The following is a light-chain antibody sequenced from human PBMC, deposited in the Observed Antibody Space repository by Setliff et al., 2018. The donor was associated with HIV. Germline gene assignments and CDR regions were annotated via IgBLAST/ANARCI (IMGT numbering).Light chain of an antibody. CDR2: DVT. CDR1: SSDVGGYNY. J-gene: IGLJ1*01. Sequence: QSALTQPRSVSGSPGQSVTISCTGTSSDVGGYNYVSWYQQLPGKAPKLMIYDVTKRSSGVPHRFSGSKSGNTASLTISGLQADDEADYYCCSYAGSRNYVLGLGTKVTVL. V-gene: IGLV2-11*01. CDR3: CSYAGSRNYV.